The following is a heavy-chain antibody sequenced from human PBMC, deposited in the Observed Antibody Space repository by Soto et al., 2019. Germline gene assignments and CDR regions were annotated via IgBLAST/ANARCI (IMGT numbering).Heavy chain of an antibody. V-gene: IGHV1-69*12. CDR3: AIVVFDICSGGSCDYFGMDV. Sequence: QVQLVQSGAEVKKPGSSVKVSCKASGGTFSSYAISWVRQAPGQGLEWMGGIIPIFGTANYAQKFQGRVTITADESTSTAYMDLSSVRSEDTSVYYCAIVVFDICSGGSCDYFGMDVWGQGTTVTVSS. D-gene: IGHD2-15*01. CDR1: GGTFSSYA. CDR2: IIPIFGTA. J-gene: IGHJ6*02.